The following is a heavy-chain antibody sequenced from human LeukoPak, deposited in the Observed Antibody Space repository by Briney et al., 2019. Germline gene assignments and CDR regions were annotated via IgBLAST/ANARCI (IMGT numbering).Heavy chain of an antibody. Sequence: TGGSLRLSCAGSRFSFSDYYMSWIRQAPGKGLEWLAYISSSGRNTNYADSVKGRFTISRDNAKNSLYLQMNSLRAEDTAVYYCATGGGSGSNYYNGMDVWGRGTTLTVSS. CDR2: ISSSGRNT. V-gene: IGHV3-11*05. J-gene: IGHJ6*02. CDR3: ATGGGSGSNYYNGMDV. D-gene: IGHD3-10*01. CDR1: RFSFSDYY.